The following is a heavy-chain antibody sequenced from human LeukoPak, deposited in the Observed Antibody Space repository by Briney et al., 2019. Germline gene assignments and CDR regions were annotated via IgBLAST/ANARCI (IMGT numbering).Heavy chain of an antibody. V-gene: IGHV3-11*05. J-gene: IGHJ4*02. CDR1: GFTFSDYY. D-gene: IGHD4-23*01. CDR3: ARALTYPYGGNSYGY. CDR2: ISSSSSYT. Sequence: PGGSLRLSCAASGFTFSDYYMSWIRQAPGKGLEWVSYISSSSSYTNYADSVKGRFTISRDNAKNSLYLQMNSLRAEDTAVYYCARALTYPYGGNSYGYWGQGTLVTVSS.